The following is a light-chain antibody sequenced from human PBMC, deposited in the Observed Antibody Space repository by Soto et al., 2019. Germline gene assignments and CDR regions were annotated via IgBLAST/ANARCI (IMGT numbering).Light chain of an antibody. J-gene: IGKJ1*01. Sequence: DIQMTQSPSTLSASLGDRVTITCRASQSISSWLAWYQQKPGKAPKLLIYKASTLKSGVPSRFRGSGSGTEFTLTISSLQPDDFETYYCQQYNSYSMTFGQGTKVDIK. V-gene: IGKV1-5*03. CDR3: QQYNSYSMT. CDR1: QSISSW. CDR2: KAS.